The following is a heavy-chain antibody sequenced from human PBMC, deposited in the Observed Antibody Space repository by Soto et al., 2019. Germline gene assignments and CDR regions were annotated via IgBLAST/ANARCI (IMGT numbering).Heavy chain of an antibody. V-gene: IGHV4-39*07. CDR1: GASISSPSYY. J-gene: IGHJ4*02. CDR2: IYYSGTT. CDR3: ARGYVDIVATINGFDY. Sequence: SETLSLTCTVSGASISSPSYYWGWIRLSPGKGLEWLGSIYYSGTTHYNPFLKSRVTISVDTSKNQFSLKLSSVTAADTAVYYCARGYVDIVATINGFDYWGQGTLVTVSS. D-gene: IGHD5-12*01.